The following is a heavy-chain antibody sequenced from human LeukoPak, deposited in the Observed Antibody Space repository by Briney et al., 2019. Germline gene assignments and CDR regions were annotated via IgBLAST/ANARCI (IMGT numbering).Heavy chain of an antibody. CDR2: IRYDGSNK. CDR3: AKDKGLLLEYYFDY. CDR1: GFTFSSYG. J-gene: IGHJ4*02. V-gene: IGHV3-30*02. Sequence: GGSLRLSYAASGFTFSSYGTHWVRQAPGKGLEWVAFIRYDGSNKYYADSVKGRFTISRDNSKNTLYLQMNSLRAEDTAVYYCAKDKGLLLEYYFDYWGQGTLVTVSS. D-gene: IGHD1-26*01.